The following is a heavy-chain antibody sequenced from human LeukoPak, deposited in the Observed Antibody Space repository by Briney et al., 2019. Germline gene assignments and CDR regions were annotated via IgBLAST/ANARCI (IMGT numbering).Heavy chain of an antibody. CDR3: ARDRRLLWFGELLTSFDP. D-gene: IGHD3-10*01. CDR2: INWNGGST. Sequence: GGSLRLSCAASGFTFDDYGMSWVRQAPGKGLEWVSGINWNGGSTGYADSVKGRFTISRDNAKNSLYLQMNSLRAEDTALYYCARDRRLLWFGELLTSFDPWGQGTLVTVSS. CDR1: GFTFDDYG. J-gene: IGHJ5*02. V-gene: IGHV3-20*04.